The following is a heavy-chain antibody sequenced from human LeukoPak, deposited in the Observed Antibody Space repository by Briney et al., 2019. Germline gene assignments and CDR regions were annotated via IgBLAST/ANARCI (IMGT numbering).Heavy chain of an antibody. J-gene: IGHJ4*02. V-gene: IGHV4-59*01. CDR2: IYYSGST. CDR3: AGGQLVDY. Sequence: MSSETLSLTCTVSGGSISSYYWSWIRQPPGKGLEWIGYIYYSGSTSYNPSLKSRVTISVDTSKNQFSLKLSSMTAADTAVYYCAGGQLVDYWGQGTLVTVSS. CDR1: GGSISSYY. D-gene: IGHD6-6*01.